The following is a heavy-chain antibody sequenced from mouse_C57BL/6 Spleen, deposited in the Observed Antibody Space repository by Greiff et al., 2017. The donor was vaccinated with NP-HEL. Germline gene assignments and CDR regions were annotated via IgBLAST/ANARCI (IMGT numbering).Heavy chain of an antibody. V-gene: IGHV1-82*01. Sequence: VQVVESGPELVKPGASVKISCKASGYAFSSSWMTWVKQRPGKGLEWIGRIYPGDGDTNYNGKFKGKATLTADKSSSTAYMQLSSLTSEDSAVYFGARSPFITTVQGFAYWGQGTLVTVSA. J-gene: IGHJ3*01. CDR3: ARSPFITTVQGFAY. CDR1: GYAFSSSW. D-gene: IGHD1-1*01. CDR2: IYPGDGDT.